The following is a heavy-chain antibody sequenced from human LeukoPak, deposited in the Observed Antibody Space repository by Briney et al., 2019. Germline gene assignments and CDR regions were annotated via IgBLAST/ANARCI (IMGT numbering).Heavy chain of an antibody. Sequence: ASVKVSCKASGATFNNYVITLVRQAPGQGLEWVGMIIPSLDIVNYAQTFQDRVTITADKSTSTAYMELRSLRSEDTAVYYCARGFGGSSGSSDCYGMDVWGQGTTVTVSS. CDR3: ARGFGGSSGSSDCYGMDV. D-gene: IGHD3-22*01. J-gene: IGHJ6*02. V-gene: IGHV1-69*04. CDR1: GATFNNYV. CDR2: IIPSLDIV.